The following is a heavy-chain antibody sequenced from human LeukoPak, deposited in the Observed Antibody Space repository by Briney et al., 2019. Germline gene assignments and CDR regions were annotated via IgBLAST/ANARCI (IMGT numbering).Heavy chain of an antibody. V-gene: IGHV3-21*01. CDR3: ARPDGYDFWSGYHD. Sequence: PGGSLRLSCAASGFTFSSYSMNWVRQAPGKGLEWVSSISSSSSYIYYADSVKGRFTISRDNAKNSLYLQMSSLRAEDTAVYYCARPDGYDFWSGYHDWGQGTLVTVSS. D-gene: IGHD3-3*01. CDR2: ISSSSSYI. J-gene: IGHJ4*02. CDR1: GFTFSSYS.